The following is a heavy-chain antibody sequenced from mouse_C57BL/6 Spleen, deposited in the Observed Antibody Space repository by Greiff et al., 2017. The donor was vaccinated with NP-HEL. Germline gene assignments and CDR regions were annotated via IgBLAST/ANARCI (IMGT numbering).Heavy chain of an antibody. CDR2: ISSGGDYI. Sequence: DVQLVESGEGLVKPGGSLKLSCAASGFTFSSYAMSWVRQTPEKRLEWVAYISSGGDYIYYADTVKGRFTISRDNARNTLYLQMSSLKSEDTAMYYCTREADNYAFAYWGQGTLVTVSA. CDR3: TREADNYAFAY. CDR1: GFTFSSYA. J-gene: IGHJ3*01. V-gene: IGHV5-9-1*02. D-gene: IGHD6-5*01.